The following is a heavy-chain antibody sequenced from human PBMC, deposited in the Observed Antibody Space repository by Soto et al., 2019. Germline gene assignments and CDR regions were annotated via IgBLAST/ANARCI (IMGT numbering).Heavy chain of an antibody. J-gene: IGHJ4*02. CDR2: IRSKANSYAT. D-gene: IGHD3-22*01. CDR1: VFTFSGSY. Sequence: GPLRLACAASVFTFSGSYMHWVRQGSGKGVEWVGRIRSKANSYATAYAASDKGRFTISRDDSKNTAYLQMYSLKTDDTAVYYCTVPYYYDSSGYRGVDYWGQGTLVTVSS. V-gene: IGHV3-73*01. CDR3: TVPYYYDSSGYRGVDY.